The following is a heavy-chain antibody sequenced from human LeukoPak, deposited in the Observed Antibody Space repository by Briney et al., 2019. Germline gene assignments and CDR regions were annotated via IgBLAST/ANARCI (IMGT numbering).Heavy chain of an antibody. V-gene: IGHV3-23*01. CDR1: GFTFSLYA. Sequence: GGSLRLSCAASGFTFSLYAMSWVRQAPGKGLEWVSCITGSGGTTYYADSVKGRFTLSRDNSKNTLYLQMNSLGAEDTAVYYCAKHNSGNFIYFDSWGQGALVTVSS. CDR3: AKHNSGNFIYFDS. CDR2: ITGSGGTT. D-gene: IGHD1-26*01. J-gene: IGHJ4*02.